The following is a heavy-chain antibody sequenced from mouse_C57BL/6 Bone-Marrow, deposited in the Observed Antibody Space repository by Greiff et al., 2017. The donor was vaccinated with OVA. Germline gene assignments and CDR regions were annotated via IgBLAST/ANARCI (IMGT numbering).Heavy chain of an antibody. CDR3: ARAKSGGGNPYAMDY. J-gene: IGHJ4*01. CDR1: GYTFTDYN. Sequence: VQLQQSGPELVKPGASVKIPCKASGYTFTDYNMDWVKQSHGKSLEWIGDINPNNGGTIYNQKFKGKATLTVDKSSNTAYMELRSLTSEDTAVYYCARAKSGGGNPYAMDYWGQGTSVTVSS. D-gene: IGHD1-1*02. CDR2: INPNNGGT. V-gene: IGHV1-18*01.